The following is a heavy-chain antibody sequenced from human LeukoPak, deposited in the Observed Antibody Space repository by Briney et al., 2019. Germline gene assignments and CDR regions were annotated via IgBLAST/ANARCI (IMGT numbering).Heavy chain of an antibody. CDR3: ARAYYYDSSGYNY. Sequence: GGSLKLSCAASGFTFSDYYMSWIRQAPGKGLEWVSYISSSGSTIYYADSVKGRFTISRDNAKNSLYLQMNSLGAEDTAVYYCARAYYYDSSGYNYWGQGTLVTVSS. CDR2: ISSSGSTI. CDR1: GFTFSDYY. V-gene: IGHV3-11*01. D-gene: IGHD3-22*01. J-gene: IGHJ4*02.